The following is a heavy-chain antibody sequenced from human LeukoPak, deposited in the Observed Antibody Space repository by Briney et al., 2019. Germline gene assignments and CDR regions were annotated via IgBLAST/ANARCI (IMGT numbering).Heavy chain of an antibody. V-gene: IGHV3-7*01. Sequence: GGSLRVSCTASGFTFSSYGMSWVRQAPGKGLEWVANIKQDVSEKYYVDSVKGRFTISRDNAKTSLYLQMNSLRAEDTAVYYCARDTLSGMATINWFEPWGQGTLVTVSS. CDR3: ARDTLSGMATINWFEP. D-gene: IGHD5-24*01. CDR1: GFTFSSYG. CDR2: IKQDVSEK. J-gene: IGHJ5*02.